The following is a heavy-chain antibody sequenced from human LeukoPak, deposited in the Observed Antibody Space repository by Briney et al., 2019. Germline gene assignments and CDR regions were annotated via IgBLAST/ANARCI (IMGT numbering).Heavy chain of an antibody. CDR1: GGSISSYY. CDR3: ARDNASSGWYVQKYFDY. Sequence: PSETLSLTCTVSGGSISSYYWSWIRQPPGKGLEWIGYIYYSGSTNYNPSLKSRVTISVDTSKNQFSLKLSSVTAADTAVYYCARDNASSGWYVQKYFDYWGQGTLVTVSS. J-gene: IGHJ4*02. D-gene: IGHD6-19*01. CDR2: IYYSGST. V-gene: IGHV4-59*01.